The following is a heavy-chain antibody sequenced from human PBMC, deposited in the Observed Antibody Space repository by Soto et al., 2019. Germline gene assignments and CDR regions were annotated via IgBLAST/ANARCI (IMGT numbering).Heavy chain of an antibody. CDR3: AKVSTVTTTLCSYCYGLDV. Sequence: PGGSLRLSCAASGFTFNNYAMSWVRQAPDKGLEWVSAISGRGGSTYYADSVKGRFTISRDNSKNTLFLQMNSLRAEDTAVYYCAKVSTVTTTLCSYCYGLDVWGQGTTVTVSS. V-gene: IGHV3-23*01. J-gene: IGHJ6*02. CDR2: ISGRGGST. CDR1: GFTFNNYA. D-gene: IGHD4-17*01.